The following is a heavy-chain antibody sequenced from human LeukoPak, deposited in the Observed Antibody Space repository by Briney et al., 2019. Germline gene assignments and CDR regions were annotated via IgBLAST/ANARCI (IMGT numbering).Heavy chain of an antibody. V-gene: IGHV1-3*01. J-gene: IGHJ4*02. Sequence: ASVNVSCKASGYTFTSYAMHWVRQAPGQRLEWMGWINAGNGNTKYSQKFQGRVTITRDTSASTAYMELSSLRSEDTAVYYCAGENRFSRIPFDYWGQGTLVTVSS. CDR1: GYTFTSYA. D-gene: IGHD3-10*01. CDR2: INAGNGNT. CDR3: AGENRFSRIPFDY.